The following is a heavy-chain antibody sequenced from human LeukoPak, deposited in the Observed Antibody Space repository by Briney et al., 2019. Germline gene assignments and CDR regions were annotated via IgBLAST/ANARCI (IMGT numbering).Heavy chain of an antibody. CDR1: GFTFSSYA. J-gene: IGHJ5*02. Sequence: GGSLRLSCAASGFTFSSYAMSWVRQAPGKGLEGVSAISGSGGSTYYADSVKGRFTISRDNSKNMLYLQMDSLGPEDTAIYYCARDPSTAPRSTNWAANLFDPWGQGTLVTVSS. CDR3: ARDPSTAPRSTNWAANLFDP. CDR2: ISGSGGST. D-gene: IGHD6-13*01. V-gene: IGHV3-23*01.